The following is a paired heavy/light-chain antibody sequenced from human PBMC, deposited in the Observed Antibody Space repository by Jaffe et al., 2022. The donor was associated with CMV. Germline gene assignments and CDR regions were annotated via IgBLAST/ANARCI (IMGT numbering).Light chain of an antibody. V-gene: IGLV3-9*01. Sequence: SYELTQPLSVSVALGQTARITCGGNNIGDKNVHWYRQKPGQAPVLVIYRNSNRPSGIPERFSGSHSGNTATLTISRAQAGDEADYYCQVWDSSTVVFGGGTRLTVL. CDR3: QVWDSSTVV. CDR2: RNS. J-gene: IGLJ2*01. CDR1: NIGDKN.
Heavy chain of an antibody. CDR2: FDAEDGET. D-gene: IGHD2-21*02. V-gene: IGHV1-24*01. Sequence: QVQLVQSGAEVKKPGASVKVSCKVSGYSLTGLSIYWVRQTPGKGLEWMGGFDAEDGETIYTQKFQGRVTMTEDTSTDTAYMELSGLKFEDTAVYYCATGRHCGGDCYSFDYWGQGALVTVSS. CDR3: ATGRHCGGDCYSFDY. CDR1: GYSLTGLS. J-gene: IGHJ4*02.